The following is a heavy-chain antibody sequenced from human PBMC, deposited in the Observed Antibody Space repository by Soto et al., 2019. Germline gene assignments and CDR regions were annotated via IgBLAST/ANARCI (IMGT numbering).Heavy chain of an antibody. CDR2: IWNDGSRR. Sequence: GGSLRLSCVASGFIFSNHGMHWVRQAPGKGLEWVAVIWNDGSRRYYADSVRGRFTISRDNSQNTVYLQMDSLRAEDTAVYYCARDKVRPTPGHDAIDIWGQRTLVTVSS. D-gene: IGHD2-15*01. J-gene: IGHJ3*02. V-gene: IGHV3-33*01. CDR1: GFIFSNHG. CDR3: ARDKVRPTPGHDAIDI.